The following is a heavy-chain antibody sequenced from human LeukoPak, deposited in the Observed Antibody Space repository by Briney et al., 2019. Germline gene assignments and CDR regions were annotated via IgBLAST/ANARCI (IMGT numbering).Heavy chain of an antibody. J-gene: IGHJ1*01. CDR2: ISYDGSNK. V-gene: IGHV3-30*18. D-gene: IGHD1-26*01. CDR3: AKDEQWELPEYFQH. Sequence: GRSLRLSCAASGFTFSSYGMHWVRQAPGKGLEWVAVISYDGSNKYYADSVKGRFTISRDNSKNTLYLQMNSLRAEDTAVYYCAKDEQWELPEYFQHWGQGTLVTVSS. CDR1: GFTFSSYG.